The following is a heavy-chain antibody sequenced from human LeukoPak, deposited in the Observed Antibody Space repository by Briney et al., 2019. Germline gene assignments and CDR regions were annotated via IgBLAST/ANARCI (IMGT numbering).Heavy chain of an antibody. J-gene: IGHJ6*02. CDR3: ASGGDPTLSYYYAMDV. D-gene: IGHD2-21*02. CDR1: GYTFTTYG. Sequence: EASVKVSCKASGYTFTTYGISWVRQAPGQGLEWMGWISANNGNTNYALRLQGRVTLTTDTSTTTAYMELRSLRSDDTAVYYCASGGDPTLSYYYAMDVWGQGTTVTVSS. V-gene: IGHV1-18*01. CDR2: ISANNGNT.